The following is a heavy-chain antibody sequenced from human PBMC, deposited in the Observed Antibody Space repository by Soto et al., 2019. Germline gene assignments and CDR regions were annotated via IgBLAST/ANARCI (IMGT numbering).Heavy chain of an antibody. CDR1: RGTFSSYA. J-gene: IGHJ6*02. CDR3: ARGGRYSSSSLAYYYYYYGMDV. V-gene: IGHV1-69*13. D-gene: IGHD6-13*01. Sequence: SVKVSCKASRGTFSSYAISWVRQAPGKGLEWMGGIIPIFGTANYAQKFQGRVTITADESTSTAYMELSSLRSEDTAVYYCARGGRYSSSSLAYYYYYYGMDVWDQGTTVTVSS. CDR2: IIPIFGTA.